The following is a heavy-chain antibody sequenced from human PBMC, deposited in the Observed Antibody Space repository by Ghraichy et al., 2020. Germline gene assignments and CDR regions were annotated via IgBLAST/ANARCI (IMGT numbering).Heavy chain of an antibody. V-gene: IGHV4-59*01. CDR1: DGSINSYF. Sequence: SETLSLTCTVSDGSINSYFWSWIRQPQGKGLEWIGYVYRSGSTHYNPSLKSRVTISVDTSKRQFSLRLSSVTAADTAVYYCARSFSSGYNSNWFDPWGQGTLVTVSS. D-gene: IGHD5-24*01. CDR2: VYRSGST. J-gene: IGHJ5*02. CDR3: ARSFSSGYNSNWFDP.